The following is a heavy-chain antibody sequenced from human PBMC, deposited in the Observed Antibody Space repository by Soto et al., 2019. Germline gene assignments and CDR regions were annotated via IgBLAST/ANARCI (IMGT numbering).Heavy chain of an antibody. CDR1: GDSVSSNSAA. Sequence: SQTLSLTCVISGDSVSSNSAAWNWIRQSPSRGLEWLGRTYYRSKWYNDYAVSVKSRITINPDTSKNQFSLQLNSVTPEDTAVYYCARDRGSSWYMGYYGMDVWGQGTTVTVSS. D-gene: IGHD6-13*01. V-gene: IGHV6-1*01. J-gene: IGHJ6*02. CDR3: ARDRGSSWYMGYYGMDV. CDR2: TYYRSKWYN.